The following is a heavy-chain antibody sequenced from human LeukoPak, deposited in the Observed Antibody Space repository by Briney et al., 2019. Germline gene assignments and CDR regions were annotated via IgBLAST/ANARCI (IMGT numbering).Heavy chain of an antibody. V-gene: IGHV3-7*03. CDR2: IKQDGSEK. CDR3: ARAGPPHYYGMDV. CDR1: GFTFSSYW. Sequence: GGSLRLSCAASGFTFSSYWMSWVRQAPGKGLEWVANIKQDGSEKYYVDSVKGRFTISRDNAKNSLYLQMNSLRAEDTAVYYCARAGPPHYYGMDVWGQGTTVTVSS. D-gene: IGHD3-10*01. J-gene: IGHJ6*02.